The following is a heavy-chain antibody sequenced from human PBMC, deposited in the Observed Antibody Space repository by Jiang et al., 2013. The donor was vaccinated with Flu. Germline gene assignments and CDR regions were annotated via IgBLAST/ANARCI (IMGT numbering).Heavy chain of an antibody. D-gene: IGHD1-26*01. J-gene: IGHJ4*02. Sequence: LLKPSETLSLTCAVYGGSFSGYYWSWIRQPPGKGLEWIGEINHSGSTNYNPSLKSRVTISVDTSKNQFSLKLSSVTAADTAVYYCARGLLYSGSYIDYWGQGTLVTVSS. CDR2: INHSGST. CDR3: ARGLLYSGSYIDY. CDR1: GGSFSGYY. V-gene: IGHV4-34*01.